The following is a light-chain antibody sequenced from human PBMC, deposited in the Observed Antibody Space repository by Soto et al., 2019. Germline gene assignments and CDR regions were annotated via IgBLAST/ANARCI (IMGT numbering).Light chain of an antibody. CDR1: QSVSSS. CDR3: QQYNNWPLT. Sequence: ETVMTQSPATLSVSPGKRATLSCRASQSVSSSLAWYQQKPGQAPRLLISGASTRATGIPARFSGSGSGTECTLTISSLQSEDFVVYYCQQYNNWPLTFGGGTMVEIK. J-gene: IGKJ4*01. CDR2: GAS. V-gene: IGKV3-15*01.